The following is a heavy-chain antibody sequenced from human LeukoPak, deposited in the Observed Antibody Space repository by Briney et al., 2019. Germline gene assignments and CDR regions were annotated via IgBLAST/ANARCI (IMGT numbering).Heavy chain of an antibody. D-gene: IGHD6-19*01. CDR1: GYTFTSYA. CDR3: ARIAVAGTEAVWYFDL. Sequence: ASVKVSCKAPGYTFTSYAMHWVRQAPGQRLEWMGWINAGNGNTKYSQKFQGRVTITRDTSASTAYMELSSLRSEDTAVYYCARIAVAGTEAVWYFDLWGRGTLVTVSS. J-gene: IGHJ2*01. CDR2: INAGNGNT. V-gene: IGHV1-3*01.